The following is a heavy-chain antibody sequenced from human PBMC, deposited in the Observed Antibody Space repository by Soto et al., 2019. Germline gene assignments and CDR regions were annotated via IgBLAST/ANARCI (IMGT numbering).Heavy chain of an antibody. CDR3: ARHSSYGSHYYYYGMDV. Sequence: TSETLSLTCTVSGGSISSYYWGWIRQPPGKGLEWIGSIYYSGSTYYNPSLKSRVTISVDTSKNQFSLKLTSVTAADTAVFYCARHSSYGSHYYYYGMDVWGQGTTVTVSS. D-gene: IGHD5-18*01. V-gene: IGHV4-39*01. CDR1: GGSISSYY. J-gene: IGHJ6*02. CDR2: IYYSGST.